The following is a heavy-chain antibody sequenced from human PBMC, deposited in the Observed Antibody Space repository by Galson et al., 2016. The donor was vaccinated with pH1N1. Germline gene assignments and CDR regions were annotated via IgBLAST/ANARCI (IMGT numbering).Heavy chain of an antibody. Sequence: SLRLSCAASGFTLSDYYMNWIRETPERGLEWLSSIGSSGNVAYADSVKGRFTLSRDHAQNSLLLQMDSLRVDDTALYYCAREWGIGAAGPLDSWGQGALVIVSS. V-gene: IGHV3-11*01. CDR2: IGSSGNV. CDR1: GFTLSDYY. CDR3: AREWGIGAAGPLDS. D-gene: IGHD6-13*01. J-gene: IGHJ4*02.